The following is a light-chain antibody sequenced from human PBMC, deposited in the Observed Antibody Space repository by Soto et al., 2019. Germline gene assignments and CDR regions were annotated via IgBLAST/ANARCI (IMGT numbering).Light chain of an antibody. J-gene: IGLJ1*01. CDR2: DVT. V-gene: IGLV2-14*01. Sequence: QSVLTQPASVSVSPGQSITISCTGTSADVGGYKYVSWLQQHPGKVPKLLIYDVTSRPSGVSNRFSGSKSGNTASLIISGLQAEDEADYYCISYTSSDTYVFGTGTKVTVL. CDR3: ISYTSSDTYV. CDR1: SADVGGYKY.